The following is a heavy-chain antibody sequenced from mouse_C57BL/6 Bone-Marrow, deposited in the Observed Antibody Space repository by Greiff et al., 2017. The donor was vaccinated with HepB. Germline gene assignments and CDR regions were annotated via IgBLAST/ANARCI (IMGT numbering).Heavy chain of an antibody. CDR3: ARKGGCDGYYFDY. CDR1: GYTFTSYW. CDR2: IYPGSGST. Sequence: VQLQQPGAELVKPGASVKMSCKASGYTFTSYWITWVKQRPGQGLEWIGDIYPGSGSTNYNEKFKSKATLTVDTSSSTAYMQLSSLTSEDSAVYYCARKGGCDGYYFDYWGQGTTLTVSS. J-gene: IGHJ2*01. V-gene: IGHV1-55*01.